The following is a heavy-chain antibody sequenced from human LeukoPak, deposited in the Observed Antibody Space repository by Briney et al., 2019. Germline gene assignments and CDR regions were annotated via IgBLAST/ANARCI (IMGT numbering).Heavy chain of an antibody. Sequence: ASVKVSCKASGGTFSSYAISWVRQAPGQGLEWMGGIIPIFGTANYAQKFQGRVTITADESTSTAYMELSSLRSEDTAVYYCATDLVGATSFNYYYYMDVWGKGTTVTVSS. CDR3: ATDLVGATSFNYYYYMDV. CDR1: GGTFSSYA. D-gene: IGHD1-26*01. CDR2: IIPIFGTA. J-gene: IGHJ6*03. V-gene: IGHV1-69*13.